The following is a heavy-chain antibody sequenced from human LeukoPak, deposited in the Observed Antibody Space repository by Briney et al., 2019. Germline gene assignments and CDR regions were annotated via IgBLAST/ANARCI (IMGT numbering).Heavy chain of an antibody. CDR3: ARDMYSMSSARGAY. J-gene: IGHJ4*02. Sequence: GGSLRLSCAASGFTFSDHWMHWVRQAPGKGLVWVARINGDGSSTTYVESVRGRFTISRDNAKKTLYLQMNSLRAEDAAVYYCARDMYSMSSARGAYWGQGTLVTVSS. V-gene: IGHV3-74*01. CDR2: INGDGSST. CDR1: GFTFSDHW. D-gene: IGHD3-10*01.